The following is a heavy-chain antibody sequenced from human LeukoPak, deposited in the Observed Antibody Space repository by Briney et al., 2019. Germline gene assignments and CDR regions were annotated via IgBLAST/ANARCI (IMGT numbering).Heavy chain of an antibody. V-gene: IGHV3-53*01. CDR2: FYVGGAT. D-gene: IGHD5-24*01. J-gene: IGHJ4*02. CDR3: ARGDGYNFFDY. CDR1: GFSVTNNY. Sequence: PGGSLRLSCAVAGFSVTNNYMSWVRQAPRKGLEWGSVFYVGGATYYADSVKGRFTISRDNSENTLYLQMKSLRAKDTAVYYCARGDGYNFFDYWGQGTLVTVSS.